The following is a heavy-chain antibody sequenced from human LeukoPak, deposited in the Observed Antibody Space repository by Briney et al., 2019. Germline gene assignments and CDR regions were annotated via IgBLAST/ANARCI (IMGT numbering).Heavy chain of an antibody. V-gene: IGHV3-23*01. D-gene: IGHD6-19*01. J-gene: IGHJ5*02. Sequence: GGSLRLSCAASGFTFSSYAMSWVRQAPGKGLEWVSAISGSGGSTYYADSVKGRFTISRDNSKNTLYLQMNSLRAEDTAVYYCAKGGSGWSSTNQFDPWGQGTLVTVSS. CDR1: GFTFSSYA. CDR3: AKGGSGWSSTNQFDP. CDR2: ISGSGGST.